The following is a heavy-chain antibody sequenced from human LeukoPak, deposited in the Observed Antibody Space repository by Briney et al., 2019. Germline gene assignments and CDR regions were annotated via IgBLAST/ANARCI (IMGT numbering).Heavy chain of an antibody. J-gene: IGHJ4*02. Sequence: KPSETLSLTCAVSGGSISSSYYWSWMRQPPGKGLEWIGYIYYSGSTNYNPSLKSRVTISVETSKNQFSLKLSSVTAADTAVYYCARVTGYMIEDYFDYWGQGTLVTVSS. CDR1: GGSISSSYY. D-gene: IGHD3-22*01. CDR2: IYYSGST. CDR3: ARVTGYMIEDYFDY. V-gene: IGHV4-61*01.